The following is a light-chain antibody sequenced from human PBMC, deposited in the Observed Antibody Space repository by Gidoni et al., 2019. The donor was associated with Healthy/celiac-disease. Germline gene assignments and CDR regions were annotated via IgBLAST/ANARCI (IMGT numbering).Light chain of an antibody. J-gene: IGKJ2*02. V-gene: IGKV1-39*01. Sequence: DIQMTQSPSSLSASVGDRVTITCRASQSISSYLNWYQQKPGKAPKLLIYAASSLQSGVPSRFSGSGSGTECTLTISSLQPEDFATYYCQQSYSTCGTFGQGTKLEIK. CDR1: QSISSY. CDR3: QQSYSTCGT. CDR2: AAS.